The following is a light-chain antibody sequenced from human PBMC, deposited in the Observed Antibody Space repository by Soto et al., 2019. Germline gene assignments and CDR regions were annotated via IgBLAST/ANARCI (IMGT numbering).Light chain of an antibody. J-gene: IGLJ2*01. V-gene: IGLV2-14*01. CDR3: SSYTSSNTVI. CDR2: DVS. Sequence: QSALTQPASVSGSPGQSITISCTGTNSDVGGYNYVSWYQEHPGEAPKLMIYDVSIRPSGVSNRFSGSKSGNTASLTISGLQAEDEADYYCSSYTSSNTVIFGGGTKLTVL. CDR1: NSDVGGYNY.